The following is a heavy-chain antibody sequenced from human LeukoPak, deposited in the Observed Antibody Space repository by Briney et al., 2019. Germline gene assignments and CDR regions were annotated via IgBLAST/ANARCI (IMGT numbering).Heavy chain of an antibody. D-gene: IGHD1-1*01. CDR1: GFNFNIFA. CDR2: IGSSET. Sequence: GGSLRLSCAASGFNFNIFAMSWVRQSPGKGLGWVSTIGSSETYYADSVKGRFTISRDNSKNRLYLQMNSVRADDTAVYYCAKDSFDHNGIYDAFDIWGQGTLVTVSS. J-gene: IGHJ3*02. V-gene: IGHV3-23*01. CDR3: AKDSFDHNGIYDAFDI.